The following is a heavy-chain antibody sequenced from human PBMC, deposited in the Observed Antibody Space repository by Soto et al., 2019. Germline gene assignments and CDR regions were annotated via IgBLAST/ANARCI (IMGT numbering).Heavy chain of an antibody. Sequence: QVQLVQSGAEVKKPGSSVKVSCKASGGTFSRYALSWVRQAPGQGLEWMGGITPMFGTANYAQKFQGRVTIPADESTSTVHMELRRLGSEDTAVYYCAQTLGSAVAGPGRFDLWGRGTPGHCLL. CDR2: ITPMFGTA. CDR1: GGTFSRYA. J-gene: IGHJ2*01. D-gene: IGHD6-19*01. CDR3: AQTLGSAVAGPGRFDL. V-gene: IGHV1-69*12.